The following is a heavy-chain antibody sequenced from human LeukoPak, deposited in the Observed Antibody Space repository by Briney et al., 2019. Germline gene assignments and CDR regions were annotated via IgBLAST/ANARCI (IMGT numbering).Heavy chain of an antibody. CDR2: INHSGST. J-gene: IGHJ4*02. CDR3: AGGSYSSGYYSPVDY. V-gene: IGHV4-34*01. Sequence: PSETLSLTCGVYGGSFSGHYWSWIRQPPGKGLEWIGEINHSGSTNYSASLESRVTMSVDTAKNQLSLKLMSRPGADTAVDYCAGGSYSSGYYSPVDYWGQGTLVTVSS. D-gene: IGHD3-22*01. CDR1: GGSFSGHY.